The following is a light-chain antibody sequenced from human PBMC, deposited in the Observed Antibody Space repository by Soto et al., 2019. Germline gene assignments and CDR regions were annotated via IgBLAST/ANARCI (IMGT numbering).Light chain of an antibody. CDR2: AAS. CDR3: QQTYSTPWT. CDR1: QSILNY. J-gene: IGKJ1*01. Sequence: DLQMTQSPSSLSASVGDRVTITCRASQSILNYLNWYQQKPGKAPKLLIYAASSLQSGVPSRFSGSGSGTGFTLTISSLQPEDFATYYCQQTYSTPWTFGQGTKVEVK. V-gene: IGKV1-39*01.